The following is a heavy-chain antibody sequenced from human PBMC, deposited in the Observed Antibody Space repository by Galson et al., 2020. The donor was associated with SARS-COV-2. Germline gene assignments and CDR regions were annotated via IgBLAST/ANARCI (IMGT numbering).Heavy chain of an antibody. J-gene: IGHJ5*02. CDR1: GFTFSSYG. Sequence: GESLKISCAASGFTFSSYGMHWVRQAPGTVLEWVAFIRYDGSNKYYADSVKGRFTISRDNSKNTLYLQMNSLRAEDTAVYYCAKDRYYDFWSGYECDPWGQGTLVTVSS. CDR2: IRYDGSNK. V-gene: IGHV3-30*02. CDR3: AKDRYYDFWSGYECDP. D-gene: IGHD3-3*01.